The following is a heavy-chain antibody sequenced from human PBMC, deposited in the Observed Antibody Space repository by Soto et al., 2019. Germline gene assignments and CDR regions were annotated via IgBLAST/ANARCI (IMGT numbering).Heavy chain of an antibody. CDR2: IYHNGGT. Sequence: QLQLQESGSGLVKPSQTLSLTCALSGDSISSGGFSWSWIRQPPGKGLEWIGYIYHNGGTYYNPSLMSRVTLPVDRSKNQFSLKLSSVTAADTAVYYCTRVKQLVPWYFDLWGRGTLVTVSS. V-gene: IGHV4-30-2*01. CDR3: TRVKQLVPWYFDL. D-gene: IGHD6-6*01. CDR1: GDSISSGGFS. J-gene: IGHJ2*01.